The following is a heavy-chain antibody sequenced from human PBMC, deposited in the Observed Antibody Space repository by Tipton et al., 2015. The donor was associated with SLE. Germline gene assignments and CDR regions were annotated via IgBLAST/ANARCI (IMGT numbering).Heavy chain of an antibody. CDR1: GGSISRNS. V-gene: IGHV4-59*01. CDR3: ARVRMGSGAYRLYYMDV. CDR2: ISYSGST. Sequence: TLSLTCTVSGGSISRNSWIWIRQPPGKGLEWIAYISYSGSTNYNPPLWGRITMSLDMSKNQFSLKMSSVAAADTAVYYCARVRMGSGAYRLYYMDVWGKGTTVTVSS. J-gene: IGHJ6*03. D-gene: IGHD1-26*01.